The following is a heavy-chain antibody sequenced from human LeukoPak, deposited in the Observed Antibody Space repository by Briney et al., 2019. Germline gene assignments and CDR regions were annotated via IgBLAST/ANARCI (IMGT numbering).Heavy chain of an antibody. CDR3: ARGKRYGMDV. D-gene: IGHD3-10*01. CDR2: INPNSGGT. J-gene: IGHJ6*02. Sequence: EWMGWINPNSGGTNYAQKFQGRVTMTRDTSISTAYMELSRLRSDDTAVYYCARGKRYGMDVWGQGTTVTVSS. V-gene: IGHV1-2*02.